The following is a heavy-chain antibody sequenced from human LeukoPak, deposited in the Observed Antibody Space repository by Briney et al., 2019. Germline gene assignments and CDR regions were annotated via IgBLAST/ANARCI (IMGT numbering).Heavy chain of an antibody. V-gene: IGHV3-53*01. Sequence: PGGSLRLSCAASGFDVGRNYMTWVRQAPGKGLEWVSFIYSGGATYYADSVRGRFTISRDSSKNTLYLQMNSLRAEDTAVYYCAKDTFITMVRGVIIPDYWGQGTLVTVSS. CDR3: AKDTFITMVRGVIIPDY. J-gene: IGHJ4*02. CDR2: IYSGGAT. CDR1: GFDVGRNY. D-gene: IGHD3-10*01.